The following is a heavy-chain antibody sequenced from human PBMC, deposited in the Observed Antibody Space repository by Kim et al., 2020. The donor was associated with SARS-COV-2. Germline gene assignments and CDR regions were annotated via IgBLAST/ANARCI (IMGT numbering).Heavy chain of an antibody. CDR3: AKDIYDVLWSVAFDS. Sequence: YADSVKGRFAISRDKAKNSLYLQMNSLRSEGTAFYYCAKDIYDVLWSVAFDSWGQGTLVTVSS. J-gene: IGHJ4*02. D-gene: IGHD3-22*01. V-gene: IGHV3-9*01.